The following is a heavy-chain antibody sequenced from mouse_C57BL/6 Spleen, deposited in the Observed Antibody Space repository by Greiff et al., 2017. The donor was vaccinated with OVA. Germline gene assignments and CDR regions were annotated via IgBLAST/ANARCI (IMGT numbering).Heavy chain of an antibody. J-gene: IGHJ3*01. D-gene: IGHD1-1*01. Sequence: MPGQGLEWIGEIDPSDSYTNYNQKFKGKSTLTVDKSSSTAYMQLSSLTSEDSAVYYCARNYYGSSYSFAYWGQGTLVTVSA. CDR3: ARNYYGSSYSFAY. CDR2: IDPSDSYT. V-gene: IGHV1-69*01.